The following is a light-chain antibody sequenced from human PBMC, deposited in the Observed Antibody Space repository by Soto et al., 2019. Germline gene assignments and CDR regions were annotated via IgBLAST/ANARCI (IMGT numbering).Light chain of an antibody. J-gene: IGKJ1*01. CDR3: QQYNSYRT. CDR1: QSISIW. Sequence: DIQMTQSPSTLSASVGDRVTITCRARQSISIWLAWYQQKPGKAPRLLIYDASILESGVPSRFSGSGSGTEFTLTISSLQPDDFATYYRQQYNSYRTFGQGTKVEI. V-gene: IGKV1-5*01. CDR2: DAS.